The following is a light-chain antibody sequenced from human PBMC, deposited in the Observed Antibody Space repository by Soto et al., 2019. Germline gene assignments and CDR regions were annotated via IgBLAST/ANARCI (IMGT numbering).Light chain of an antibody. CDR2: GAS. CDR3: QQYGSSPLT. J-gene: IGKJ4*01. CDR1: QSLRSSS. Sequence: EIVLTQSPGTLSVSPGERATLSCRASQSLRSSSLAWDQQRLGQAPRLLIYGASRRATGIPDRFSGSGSGTDFTLTISRLEPEDFAVYYCQQYGSSPLTFGGGTKVEIK. V-gene: IGKV3-20*01.